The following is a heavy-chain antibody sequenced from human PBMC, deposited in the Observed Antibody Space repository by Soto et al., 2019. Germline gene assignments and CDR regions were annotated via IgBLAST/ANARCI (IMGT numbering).Heavy chain of an antibody. CDR1: GFSFTTYA. V-gene: IGHV3-23*01. CDR2: IGGNSRSA. D-gene: IGHD3-10*01. CDR3: KGQYYGSGTYPQF. J-gene: IGHJ4*02. Sequence: EMQLLESGGDFVHPGGSARLSCAASGFSFTTYAFDWVRQTPGRGLEWVAGIGGNSRSAYYGVSVEGRFTISRDNSRNTLFLQMNTLAFEDSATNYCKGQYYGSGTYPQFWCQGTLVTVAP.